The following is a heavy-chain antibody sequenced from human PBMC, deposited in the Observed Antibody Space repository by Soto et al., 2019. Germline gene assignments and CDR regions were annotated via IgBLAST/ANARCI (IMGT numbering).Heavy chain of an antibody. CDR3: ARGPNGYSSSWFSAGYFDY. CDR1: GGSISSGGYY. V-gene: IGHV4-31*03. Sequence: QVQLQESGPGLVKPSQTLSLTCTVSGGSISSGGYYWSWIRQHPGKGLEWIGYIYYSGSTYYNPSLKSRVTISVDTSKNQFSLKLISVTAADTAVYYCARGPNGYSSSWFSAGYFDYWGQGTLVTVSS. D-gene: IGHD6-13*01. CDR2: IYYSGST. J-gene: IGHJ4*02.